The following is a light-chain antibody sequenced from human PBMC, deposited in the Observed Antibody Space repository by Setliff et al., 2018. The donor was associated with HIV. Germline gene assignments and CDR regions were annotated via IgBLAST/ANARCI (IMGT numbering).Light chain of an antibody. CDR3: CSNTGSNTYV. J-gene: IGLJ1*01. CDR2: QAS. V-gene: IGLV2-23*01. CDR1: RNDVGRYDL. Sequence: QSALTQPASESGSPGQSITISCSGTRNDVGRYDLVSWYQQHPGKAPKLMIYQASRRPSGVSNRFSASKSGNTASLTISGLQAEDEADYYCCSNTGSNTYVFGTGTKVTVL.